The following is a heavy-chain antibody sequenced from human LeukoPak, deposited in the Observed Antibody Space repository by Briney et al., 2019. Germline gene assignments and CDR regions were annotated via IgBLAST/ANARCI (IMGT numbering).Heavy chain of an antibody. CDR3: ARAAPSSGIYWGYFDY. Sequence: PGGSLRLSCAASGFTFSSYAMPWVRQAPVKGLEWVAVISYDGSNKYYADSVKGRFTISRDNSKNTLYLQMNSLRAEDTAVYYCARAAPSSGIYWGYFDYWGQGTLVTVSS. D-gene: IGHD1-26*01. CDR1: GFTFSSYA. V-gene: IGHV3-30-3*01. CDR2: ISYDGSNK. J-gene: IGHJ4*02.